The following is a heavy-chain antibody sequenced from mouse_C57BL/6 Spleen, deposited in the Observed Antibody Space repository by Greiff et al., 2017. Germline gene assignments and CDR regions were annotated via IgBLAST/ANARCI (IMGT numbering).Heavy chain of an antibody. Sequence: EVQVVESGGGLVKPGGSLKLSCAASGFTFSDYGMHWVRQAPEKGLEWVAYISSGSSTIYYADTVKGRFTISRDNAKNTLFLQMTSLRSEDSAVYYCARSNYGSSYGFAYWGQGTLVTVSA. CDR1: GFTFSDYG. J-gene: IGHJ3*01. V-gene: IGHV5-17*01. D-gene: IGHD1-1*01. CDR2: ISSGSSTI. CDR3: ARSNYGSSYGFAY.